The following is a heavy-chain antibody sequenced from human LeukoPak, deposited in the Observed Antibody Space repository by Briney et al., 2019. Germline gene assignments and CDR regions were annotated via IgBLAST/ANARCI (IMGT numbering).Heavy chain of an antibody. CDR1: GGSFSGYY. CDR3: ARGEDFERYYLAY. J-gene: IGHJ4*02. V-gene: IGHV4-34*01. CDR2: INHSGST. Sequence: PSETLSLTCAVYGGSFSGYYWSWIRQPPGKGLEWIGEINHSGSTNYNPSLKSRVTISLDTSKNQFSLKLTSVTAADTAVYFCARGEDFERYYLAYWGQGTLVTVSS. D-gene: IGHD3-9*01.